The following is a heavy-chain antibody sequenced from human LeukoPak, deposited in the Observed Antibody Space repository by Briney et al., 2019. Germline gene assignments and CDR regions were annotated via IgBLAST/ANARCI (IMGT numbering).Heavy chain of an antibody. D-gene: IGHD1-26*01. J-gene: IGHJ3*02. CDR3: ATQVGTMRGDGFDI. CDR1: GFTFSDYY. CDR2: ISNGSTTI. V-gene: IGHV3-11*01. Sequence: GGSLRLSCAASGFTFSDYYMTWIRQAPAKGLEWVSYISNGSTTIYYADSVKGRFTISRDNAKNSLYLQMNSLRAEDTAVYYCATQVGTMRGDGFDIWGQGTMVTVSS.